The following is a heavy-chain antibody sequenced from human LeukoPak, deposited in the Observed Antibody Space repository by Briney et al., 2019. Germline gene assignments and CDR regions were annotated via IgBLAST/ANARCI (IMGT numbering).Heavy chain of an antibody. V-gene: IGHV4-4*07. CDR2: IYTSGST. Sequence: SETLSLTCTVSGGSISSYYWSWIRQPAGKGLEWIGRIYTSGSTNYNPSPKSRVTMSVDTSKNQFSLKLSSVTAADTAVYYWARGGAVRRDFWGGYLAFDIWGQGTMVTVSS. CDR3: ARGGAVRRDFWGGYLAFDI. D-gene: IGHD3-3*01. J-gene: IGHJ3*02. CDR1: GGSISSYY.